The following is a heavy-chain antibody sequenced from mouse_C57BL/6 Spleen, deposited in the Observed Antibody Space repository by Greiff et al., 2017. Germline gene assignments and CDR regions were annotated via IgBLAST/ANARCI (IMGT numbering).Heavy chain of an antibody. J-gene: IGHJ3*01. CDR3: ARREVYDGYSFAY. Sequence: VQLQESGAELVKPGASVKISCKASGYAFSSYWMNWVKQRPGKGLEWIGQIYPGDGDTNYNGKFKGKATLTADKSSSTAYMQLSSLTSEDSAVYFCARREVYDGYSFAYWGQGTLVTVSA. CDR1: GYAFSSYW. CDR2: IYPGDGDT. D-gene: IGHD2-3*01. V-gene: IGHV1-80*01.